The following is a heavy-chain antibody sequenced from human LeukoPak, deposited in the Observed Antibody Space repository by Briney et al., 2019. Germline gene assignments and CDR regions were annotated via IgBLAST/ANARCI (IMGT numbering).Heavy chain of an antibody. CDR2: IGVYNNNT. CDR1: GYTFSRYG. J-gene: IGHJ5*02. V-gene: IGHV1-18*04. Sequence: ASVKLSCNASGYTFSRYGSSWVRLAPGQGLEWLEWIGVYNNNTNYEEKFQGRVTMTTATSTGTAYMELRSLRFDDTAVYYCARDLMIYGSGSYMWFDPWGQGTLVTVSS. D-gene: IGHD3-10*01. CDR3: ARDLMIYGSGSYMWFDP.